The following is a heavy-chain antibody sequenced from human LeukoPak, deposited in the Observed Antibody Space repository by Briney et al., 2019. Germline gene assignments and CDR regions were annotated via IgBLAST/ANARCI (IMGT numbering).Heavy chain of an antibody. V-gene: IGHV1-24*01. CDR3: ARGIAVAGTRGEYYFDY. J-gene: IGHJ4*02. CDR2: FDPEDGET. CDR1: GYTLTELS. Sequence: ASVKVSCKVSGYTLTELSMHWVRQAPGKGLEWMGGFDPEDGETIYAQKFQGRVTMTEDTSTDTAYMELSSLRSEDTAVYYCARGIAVAGTRGEYYFDYWGQGTLVTVSS. D-gene: IGHD6-19*01.